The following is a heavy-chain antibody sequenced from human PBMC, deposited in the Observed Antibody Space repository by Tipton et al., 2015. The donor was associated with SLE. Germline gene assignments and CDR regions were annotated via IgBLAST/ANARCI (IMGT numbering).Heavy chain of an antibody. Sequence: TLSLTCTVSGGSISSYYWSWIRQPPGKGLEWIGYIYFSGTTNYNPSLKSRVTISVDTSKNQFSLKLNSVTAADTVVYYCAIPTTQHCSGGGCYRHDAFDIWGQGTMVTVSS. J-gene: IGHJ3*02. V-gene: IGHV4-4*08. CDR1: GGSISSYY. CDR2: IYFSGTT. D-gene: IGHD2-15*01. CDR3: AIPTTQHCSGGGCYRHDAFDI.